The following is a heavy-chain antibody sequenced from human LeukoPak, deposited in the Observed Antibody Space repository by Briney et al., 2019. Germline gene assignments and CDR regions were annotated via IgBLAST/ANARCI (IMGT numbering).Heavy chain of an antibody. J-gene: IGHJ4*02. CDR2: IYTSGST. Sequence: SESLSLTCTVSGGSISSYYWSWIRQPAGKGLEWIGRIYTSGSTNYNPSLKSRVTMSVDTSKNQFSLKLSSVTAADTAVYYCAREARSGSYFDYWGQGTLVTVSS. V-gene: IGHV4-4*07. D-gene: IGHD1-26*01. CDR1: GGSISSYY. CDR3: AREARSGSYFDY.